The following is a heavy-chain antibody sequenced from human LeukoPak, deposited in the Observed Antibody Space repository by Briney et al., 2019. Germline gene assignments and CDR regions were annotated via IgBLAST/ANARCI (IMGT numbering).Heavy chain of an antibody. V-gene: IGHV3-23*01. CDR3: AKDEVFSSAWYFDY. Sequence: GGSLRLSCAASGFTFNNYAMSWVRQAPGKGLEWVSAISGSGGTTYYADSVKGRFTFSRDNSKNSLYLQMNSLRAEDTAVYYCAKDEVFSSAWYFDYWGQGTLVTVSS. CDR2: ISGSGGTT. J-gene: IGHJ4*02. CDR1: GFTFNNYA. D-gene: IGHD6-19*01.